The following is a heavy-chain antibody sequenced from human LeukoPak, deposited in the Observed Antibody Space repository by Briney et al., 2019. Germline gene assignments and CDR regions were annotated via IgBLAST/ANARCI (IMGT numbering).Heavy chain of an antibody. Sequence: GGSRRLSWAAPGFTFSNYWMHWVRQAPGKGLGWVSRINSDGSSTSYADSVKGRFTISRDNSKNTLYLQMNSLRAEDTAVYYCARGPPYGGNFYFDYWGQGSLVTVSS. D-gene: IGHD4-23*01. V-gene: IGHV3-74*01. J-gene: IGHJ4*02. CDR3: ARGPPYGGNFYFDY. CDR1: GFTFSNYW. CDR2: INSDGSST.